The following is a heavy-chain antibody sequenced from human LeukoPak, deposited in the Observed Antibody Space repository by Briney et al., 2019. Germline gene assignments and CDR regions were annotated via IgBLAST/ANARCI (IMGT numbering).Heavy chain of an antibody. Sequence: GGSLRLSCAASGFTFSYYNMNWVRQAPGKGLEWVSSISSSSSYIYYADSVRGRFTISRDNAKNSLYLQMNSLRVEDTAVYYCVRLVAMLNYFDYWGQGTLVTVSS. J-gene: IGHJ4*02. CDR2: ISSSSSYI. CDR1: GFTFSYYN. V-gene: IGHV3-21*01. D-gene: IGHD2-2*01. CDR3: VRLVAMLNYFDY.